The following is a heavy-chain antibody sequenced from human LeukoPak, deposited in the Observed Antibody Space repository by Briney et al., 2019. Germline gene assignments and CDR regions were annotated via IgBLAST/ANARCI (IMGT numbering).Heavy chain of an antibody. J-gene: IGHJ4*02. V-gene: IGHV3-30*18. CDR1: GFTFSSYG. CDR3: ANLRLSTGIAVAGTGGDY. D-gene: IGHD6-19*01. CDR2: ISYDGSNK. Sequence: PGGSLRLSCAASGFTFSSYGMHWVRQAPGKGLEWVAVISYDGSNKYYADSVKGRFTISRDNSKNTLYLQMNSLRAEDTAVYYCANLRLSTGIAVAGTGGDYWGQGTLVTVPS.